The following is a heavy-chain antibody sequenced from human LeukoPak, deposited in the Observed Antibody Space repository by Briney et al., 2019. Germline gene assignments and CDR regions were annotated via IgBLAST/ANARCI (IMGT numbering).Heavy chain of an antibody. J-gene: IGHJ5*02. CDR1: GGSISSYY. CDR2: VYYSGST. CDR3: ARSRDASGLLNWFDP. V-gene: IGHV4-59*01. Sequence: SETLSLTCTVSGGSISSYYWSWIRQPPGKGLEWIGYVYYSGSTNYNPSLKSRVTISVDTSKNQFSLKLSSVTAADTAVYYCARSRDASGLLNWFDPWGQGTLVIVSS. D-gene: IGHD6-19*01.